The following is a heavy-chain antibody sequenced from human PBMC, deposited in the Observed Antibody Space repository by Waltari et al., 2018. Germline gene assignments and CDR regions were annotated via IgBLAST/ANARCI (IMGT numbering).Heavy chain of an antibody. CDR3: ARDPALYGDQFDY. CDR2: ISSTSSTI. J-gene: IGHJ4*02. Sequence: EVQLVESGGGLVQPGGSLRPSCAASGVSFNIYTMNWVRQAPGKGLEWVSYISSTSSTIYYAASVKRRFTISKDNAKNSLYLQMNSRVVEDTAIYYCARDPALYGDQFDYWGQGTLVTVST. D-gene: IGHD4-17*01. V-gene: IGHV3-48*04. CDR1: GVSFNIYT.